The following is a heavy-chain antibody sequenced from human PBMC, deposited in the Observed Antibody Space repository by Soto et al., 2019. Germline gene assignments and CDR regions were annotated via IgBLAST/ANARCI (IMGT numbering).Heavy chain of an antibody. V-gene: IGHV3-11*01. CDR3: ARVPRTYYYYYMDV. CDR1: GFTFSDYY. CDR2: ISSSGSTI. Sequence: GGSLRLSCAASGFTFSDYYMSWIRQAPGKGLEWVSYISSSGSTIYYADSVKGRFTISRDNAKNSLYLQVNSLRAEDTAVYYCARVPRTYYYYYMDVWGKGTTVTVSS. J-gene: IGHJ6*03.